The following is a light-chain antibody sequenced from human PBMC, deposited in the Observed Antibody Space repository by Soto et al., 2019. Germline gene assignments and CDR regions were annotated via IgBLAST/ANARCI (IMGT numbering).Light chain of an antibody. Sequence: EIVMTQSPATLSVSPGEGATLSCKASQNVYNNLAWYQQRLGQPPRLPIYDASTRATGISARFSGRGYGTEFTLTISSLQSEDFAVYFCQQCRNWPLTFGGGTKVDIK. CDR1: QNVYNN. J-gene: IGKJ4*02. CDR3: QQCRNWPLT. V-gene: IGKV3-15*01. CDR2: DAS.